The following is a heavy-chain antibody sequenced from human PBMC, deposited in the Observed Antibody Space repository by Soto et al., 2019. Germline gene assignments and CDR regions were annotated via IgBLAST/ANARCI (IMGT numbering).Heavy chain of an antibody. D-gene: IGHD6-19*01. CDR1: GGSISSSNW. CDR3: ASSSEEAVAGFFDY. J-gene: IGHJ4*02. CDR2: IYHSGST. V-gene: IGHV4-4*02. Sequence: PSETLSLTCAVSGGSISSSNWWSWVRQPPGKGLEWIGEIYHSGSTNYNPSLKSRVTISVDKSKNQFSLKLSSVTAADTAVYYCASSSEEAVAGFFDYWGQGTLVTVSS.